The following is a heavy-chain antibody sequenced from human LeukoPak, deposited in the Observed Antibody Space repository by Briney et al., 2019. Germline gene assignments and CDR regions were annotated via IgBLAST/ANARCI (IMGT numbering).Heavy chain of an antibody. Sequence: SETLSLTCTVSVGSFISYYWSWIRQPPGKGLDWIGYIYYSGSTNYNPSLKSRVTISVDTSKNQFSLKLSSVTAADTAVYYCARGEVLSAYYYYYMDVWGKGTTVTVSS. CDR3: ARGEVLSAYYYYYMDV. CDR2: IYYSGST. J-gene: IGHJ6*03. CDR1: VGSFISYY. V-gene: IGHV4-59*01.